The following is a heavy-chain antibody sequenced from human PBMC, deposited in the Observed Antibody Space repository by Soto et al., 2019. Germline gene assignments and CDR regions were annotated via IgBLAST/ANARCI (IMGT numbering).Heavy chain of an antibody. J-gene: IGHJ4*02. CDR1: GFTFDEYY. V-gene: IGHV3-11*06. Sequence: GGSLRLSCAASGFTFDEYYMSWIRQAPGKGLEWISYSSNSGTFARYADSVKGRFSISRDNAKNSLYLQINSLRGDDTAIYYCARSGDNYNLLDYWGQGTPVTVSS. CDR3: ARSGDNYNLLDY. CDR2: SSNSGTFA. D-gene: IGHD1-1*01.